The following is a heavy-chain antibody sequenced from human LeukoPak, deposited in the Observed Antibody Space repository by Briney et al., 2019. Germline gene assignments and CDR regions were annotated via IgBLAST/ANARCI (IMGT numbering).Heavy chain of an antibody. Sequence: PGGSLRLSCAASGFTFRGYAMNWVRQAPGKGLEWVSYISSSSTTRYYADSVKGRFTISRDNAKNSLYLQMNSLRAEDTAVYYCAREFLGYWGQGTLVTVSS. V-gene: IGHV3-48*04. CDR1: GFTFRGYA. CDR3: AREFLGY. CDR2: ISSSSTTR. J-gene: IGHJ4*02. D-gene: IGHD7-27*01.